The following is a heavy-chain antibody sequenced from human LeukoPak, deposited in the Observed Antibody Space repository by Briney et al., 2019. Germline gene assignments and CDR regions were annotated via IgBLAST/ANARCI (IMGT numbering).Heavy chain of an antibody. CDR3: ILDVPYFYSFDV. V-gene: IGHV3-15*01. CDR1: VVTITTAW. Sequence: GGSLSLSCVTSVVTITTAWTSCVPSAPERGGESLLSIKTAAVGATTDDDAPVKDTFAISRDDSKSMVFLQMNRLKTEDTGIYYDILDVPYFYSFDVWGKGTTVTVSS. J-gene: IGHJ6*04. D-gene: IGHD3-9*01. CDR2: IKTAAVGATT.